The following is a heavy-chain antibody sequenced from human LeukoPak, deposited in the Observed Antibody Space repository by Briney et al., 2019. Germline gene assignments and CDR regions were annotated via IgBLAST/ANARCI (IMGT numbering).Heavy chain of an antibody. V-gene: IGHV3-33*03. CDR3: VRFVEGFDY. D-gene: IGHD3-3*01. J-gene: IGHJ4*02. CDR1: GFKFSAYG. CDR2: IWHDGSDQ. Sequence: GGSLRLSCAASGFKFSAYGMHWVRQAQGKGLQWVGVIWHDGSDQHHADSVKGRFAISRDNSKNTLYLQMNSLRVEDTAVYYCVRFVEGFDYWGQGTLVTVSS.